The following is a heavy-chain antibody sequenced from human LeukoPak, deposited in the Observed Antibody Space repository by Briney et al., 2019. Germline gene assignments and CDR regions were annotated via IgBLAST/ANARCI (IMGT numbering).Heavy chain of an antibody. V-gene: IGHV3-21*01. D-gene: IGHD6-13*01. CDR2: ISSSSSYI. J-gene: IGHJ5*02. Sequence: GGPLNFPVAASDFTLRSYSMNWSGRPQGKGLKWSYSISSSSSYIYYADSVKGRFTISRDNAKNSLYLQMNSLRAEDTAVYYCAREYSSSWNWFDPWGQGTLVTVSS. CDR3: AREYSSSWNWFDP. CDR1: DFTLRSYS.